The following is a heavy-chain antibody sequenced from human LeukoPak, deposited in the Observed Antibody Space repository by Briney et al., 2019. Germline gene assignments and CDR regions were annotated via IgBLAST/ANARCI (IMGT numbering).Heavy chain of an antibody. J-gene: IGHJ4*02. D-gene: IGHD2-21*01. CDR3: ARGLRDLLPDF. V-gene: IGHV4-59*01. Sequence: SETLSLTCTVSGGSIRGYYWGWIRQPPGKGLEWIGYFYYRGSTNYNPSLKSRVSISVDTSKNQVSLKLNSVTTADTAVYYCARGLRDLLPDFWGQGTLVTVSS. CDR2: FYYRGST. CDR1: GGSIRGYY.